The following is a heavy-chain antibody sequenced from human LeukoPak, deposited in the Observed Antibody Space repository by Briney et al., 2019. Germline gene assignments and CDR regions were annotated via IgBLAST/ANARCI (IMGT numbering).Heavy chain of an antibody. CDR2: INPNSGGT. CDR3: ARERTGTDAFDI. Sequence: ASVKVSCKASGYTFTGYYMHWVRQAPGQGLEWMGWINPNSGGTNYAQKFQGRATMTRDTSTSTVYMELSSLRSEDTAVYYCARERTGTDAFDIWGQGTMVTVSS. D-gene: IGHD6-13*01. CDR1: GYTFTGYY. V-gene: IGHV1-2*02. J-gene: IGHJ3*02.